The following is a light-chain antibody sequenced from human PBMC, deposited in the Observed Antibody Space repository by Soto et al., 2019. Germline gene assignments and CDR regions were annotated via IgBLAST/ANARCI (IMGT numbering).Light chain of an antibody. CDR3: QQYYSYPLT. CDR1: QSVDIN. J-gene: IGKJ4*01. V-gene: IGKV3-15*01. Sequence: EIVRTQSPVTLSAYPGERVSLSCRASQSVDINLAWYQQKPGQAPRLLIYEASTRASDAPSRFSGSGSGTDFTLTISCLQSEDFATYYCQQYYSYPLTCGGGTRWIS. CDR2: EAS.